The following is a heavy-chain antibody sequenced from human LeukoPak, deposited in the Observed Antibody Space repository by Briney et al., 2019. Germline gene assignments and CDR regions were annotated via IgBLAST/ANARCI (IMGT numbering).Heavy chain of an antibody. D-gene: IGHD1-26*01. V-gene: IGHV3-23*01. CDR1: GFIFSSYA. Sequence: GGSLRLSCAASGFIFSSYAMSWVRQAPGKGLEWVSAISGSGGSTYYADSVKGRFTISRDNSKNTLYLQMNSLRAEDTAVYYCAKDLRRRELPLRIFDYWGQGTLVTVSS. CDR3: AKDLRRRELPLRIFDY. CDR2: ISGSGGST. J-gene: IGHJ4*02.